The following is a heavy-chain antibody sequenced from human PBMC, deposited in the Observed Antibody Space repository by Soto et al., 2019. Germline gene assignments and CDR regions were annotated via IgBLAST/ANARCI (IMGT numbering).Heavy chain of an antibody. J-gene: IGHJ3*02. V-gene: IGHV4-39*01. CDR2: IYYSGST. CDR1: GGSISSSSYY. D-gene: IGHD3-10*01. CDR3: ARPNSYGSGSYYRSAFDI. Sequence: QLQLQESGPGLVKPSETLSLTCTVSGGSISSSSYYWGWIRQPPGKGLEWIGSIYYSGSTYYNPSLKSRVTISVDTSKNQFSLKLSSVTAADTAVYYCARPNSYGSGSYYRSAFDIWGQGTMVTVSS.